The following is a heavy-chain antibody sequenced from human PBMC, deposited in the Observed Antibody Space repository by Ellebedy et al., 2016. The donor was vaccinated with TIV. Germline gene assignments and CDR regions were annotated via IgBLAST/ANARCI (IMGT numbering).Heavy chain of an antibody. Sequence: SETLSLTCVVDGGSFRGYSWNWIRQPPGKGLEWIGEINHSGGTNYSPSLKSRVTISADTSKNQFSLKLTYVTAADTAVYYCAIGAEPRRPHFSRWGQGTLVTVSS. D-gene: IGHD1-14*01. J-gene: IGHJ4*02. CDR1: GGSFRGYS. CDR2: INHSGGT. V-gene: IGHV4-34*01. CDR3: AIGAEPRRPHFSR.